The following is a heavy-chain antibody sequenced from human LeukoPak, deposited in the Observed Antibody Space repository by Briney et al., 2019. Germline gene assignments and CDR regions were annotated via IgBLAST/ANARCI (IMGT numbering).Heavy chain of an antibody. CDR2: INHSGST. CDR3: ARRPVEMATVSFFGY. V-gene: IGHV4-34*01. CDR1: GGSFSGYY. J-gene: IGHJ4*02. Sequence: SETLSLTCAVYGGSFSGYYWSWIRQPPGKGLEWIGEINHSGSTNYNPSLKSRVTISVDTSKNQFSLKLSSVTAADTAVYYCARRPVEMATVSFFGYWGQGTLVTVSS. D-gene: IGHD5-24*01.